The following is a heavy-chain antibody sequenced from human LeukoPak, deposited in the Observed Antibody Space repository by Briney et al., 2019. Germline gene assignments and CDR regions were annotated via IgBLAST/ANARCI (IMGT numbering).Heavy chain of an antibody. CDR3: AKDRERVIVATIIFDY. D-gene: IGHD5-12*01. V-gene: IGHV3-23*01. CDR1: GFTFSSYS. CDR2: MSGIGGST. J-gene: IGHJ4*02. Sequence: GGSLRLSCAASGFTFSSYSMSWVRQAPGRGLEWVAAMSGIGGSTYYADSVKGRFTISRDNSKNTLYLQMNSLRAEDTAVYYCAKDRERVIVATIIFDYWGQGTLVTVSS.